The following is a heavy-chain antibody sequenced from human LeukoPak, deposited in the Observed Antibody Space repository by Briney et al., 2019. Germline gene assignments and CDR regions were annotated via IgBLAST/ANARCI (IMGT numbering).Heavy chain of an antibody. Sequence: SETLSLTCTVSGASISSYYWSWIRQPPGKGLEWIGYMYYSGNTNYNPSLKSRVTMSVDTSKNQLSLKLSSVTAADTAVYYCARGSSSFASWGQGTLVTVSS. CDR2: MYYSGNT. J-gene: IGHJ4*02. D-gene: IGHD6-13*01. CDR3: ARGSSSFAS. CDR1: GASISSYY. V-gene: IGHV4-59*01.